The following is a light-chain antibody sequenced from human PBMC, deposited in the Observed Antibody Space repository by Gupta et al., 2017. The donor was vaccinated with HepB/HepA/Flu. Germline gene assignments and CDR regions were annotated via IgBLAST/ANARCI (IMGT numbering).Light chain of an antibody. V-gene: IGKV4-1*01. J-gene: IGKJ1*01. CDR1: QSVLYSSNNKNY. Sequence: DIVMIQSPDPLAVSLGERASINRKPSQSVLYSSNNKNYLAWYQQKPGQPPKLLIYWASTRESGVPDRFVGSGSGTDFTLTISSLQAEDVAVYYCQQYYTTPQTFGQGTKVEIK. CDR3: QQYYTTPQT. CDR2: WAS.